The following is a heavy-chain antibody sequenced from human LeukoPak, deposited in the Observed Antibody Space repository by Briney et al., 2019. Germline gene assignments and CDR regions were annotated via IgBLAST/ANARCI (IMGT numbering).Heavy chain of an antibody. Sequence: SETLSLTCTVSGGSISTYIYYWGWLRQPPGKGLEWIGSIYYSGGTYYNPSVKSRVTISVDTSKNQFSLKLSSVTAADTAVYYCVRLPYIAAAATAGIDYWGQGTLVTVSS. CDR1: GGSISTYIYY. CDR2: IYYSGGT. J-gene: IGHJ4*02. D-gene: IGHD6-13*01. CDR3: VRLPYIAAAATAGIDY. V-gene: IGHV4-39*01.